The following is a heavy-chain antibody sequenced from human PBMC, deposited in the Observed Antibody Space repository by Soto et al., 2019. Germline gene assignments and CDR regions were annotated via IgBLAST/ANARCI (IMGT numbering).Heavy chain of an antibody. V-gene: IGHV4-30-4*01. CDR3: VREDDGGDRDYYGLDV. J-gene: IGHJ6*02. CDR1: GGSLNSEHYH. D-gene: IGHD2-21*02. Sequence: QIQLQESGPGLVRPSQTLSLTCTVSGGSLNSEHYHWTWIREAPVKGLEWMGYIHYTGSVRYNPSLQSLITMSVDTSKNLFSLNLSSVTAADTAVYFCVREDDGGDRDYYGLDVWGQGTMVTVSS. CDR2: IHYTGSV.